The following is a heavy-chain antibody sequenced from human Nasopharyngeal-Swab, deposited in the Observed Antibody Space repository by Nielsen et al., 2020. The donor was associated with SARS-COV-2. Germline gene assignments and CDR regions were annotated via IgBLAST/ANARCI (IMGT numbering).Heavy chain of an antibody. CDR3: ARLSNYDFWSSYYAYMDV. V-gene: IGHV1-8*01. Sequence: ASVKVSCKASGYTFTSYDINWVRQATGQGLEWMGWMNPNSGNTGYAQKFQGRVTMTRNTSISTAYMELSSLRSEDTAVYYCARLSNYDFWSSYYAYMDVRGKGTTVTVSS. CDR1: GYTFTSYD. D-gene: IGHD3-3*01. J-gene: IGHJ6*03. CDR2: MNPNSGNT.